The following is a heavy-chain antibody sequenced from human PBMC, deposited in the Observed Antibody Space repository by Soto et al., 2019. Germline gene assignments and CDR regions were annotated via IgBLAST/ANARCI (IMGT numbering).Heavy chain of an antibody. CDR3: ARGGLGYCATTSCYGSDH. J-gene: IGHJ4*02. D-gene: IGHD2-2*01. Sequence: SETLSLTCTVSGGSISSGNYYWDWIRQPPGEGLEWIGSRYCSGSIYYNPSLKSRVTISVDTAKNQFSLKLSSVTAADTAVYYCARGGLGYCATTSCYGSDHWGQGTLVTVSS. CDR2: RYCSGSI. CDR1: GGSISSGNYY. V-gene: IGHV4-39*01.